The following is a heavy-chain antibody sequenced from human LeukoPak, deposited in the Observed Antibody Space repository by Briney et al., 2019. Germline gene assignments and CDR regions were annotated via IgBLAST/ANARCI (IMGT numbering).Heavy chain of an antibody. V-gene: IGHV4-39*01. Sequence: SETLSLTCSVSGGSLGSSTNYGGWVRQTPGKGMEWIGSMYYGGTTYYNPSLKSRVTLSIDTSKNQISLRLNSVTAADSAVYFCATGKFSGYYDYCGQGTLVTVAS. J-gene: IGHJ4*02. CDR1: GGSLGSSTNY. D-gene: IGHD3-22*01. CDR2: MYYGGTT. CDR3: ATGKFSGYYDY.